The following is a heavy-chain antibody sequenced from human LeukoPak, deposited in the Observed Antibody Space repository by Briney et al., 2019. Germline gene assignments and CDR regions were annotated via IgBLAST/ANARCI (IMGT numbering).Heavy chain of an antibody. CDR3: AKGSWYDVALWFGELSYYFDY. Sequence: PGGSLRLSCAASGFTFSSYAMSWVRQAPGKGLEWVSAISGSGGSTYYADSVKGRFTISRDNSKNTLYLQMNSLRAEDTAVYYCAKGSWYDVALWFGELSYYFDYWGQGTLVTVSS. V-gene: IGHV3-23*01. CDR1: GFTFSSYA. J-gene: IGHJ4*02. CDR2: ISGSGGST. D-gene: IGHD3-10*01.